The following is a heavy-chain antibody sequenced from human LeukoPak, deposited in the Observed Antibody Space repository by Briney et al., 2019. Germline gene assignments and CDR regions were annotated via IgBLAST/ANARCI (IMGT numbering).Heavy chain of an antibody. D-gene: IGHD2-21*02. CDR2: IRYDGSNK. CDR3: ASNFCGGDCYASAGFDY. J-gene: IGHJ4*02. V-gene: IGHV3-30*02. Sequence: PGGSLRLSCAASGFTFSSYGMHWVRQAPGKGLEWVAFIRYDGSNKYYADSVKGRFTISRDNSKNTLYLQMNSLRAEDTAVYYCASNFCGGDCYASAGFDYWGQGTLVTVSS. CDR1: GFTFSSYG.